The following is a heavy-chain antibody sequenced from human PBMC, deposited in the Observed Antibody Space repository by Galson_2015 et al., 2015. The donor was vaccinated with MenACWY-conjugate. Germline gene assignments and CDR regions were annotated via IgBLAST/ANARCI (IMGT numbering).Heavy chain of an antibody. J-gene: IGHJ6*03. V-gene: IGHV3-23*01. CDR2: ISARGGRT. CDR1: GFSFRSNA. D-gene: IGHD6-6*01. CDR3: VKERGSLSHNYYFYFMDV. Sequence: SLRLSCAASGFSFRSNAMSWVRQAPGKGLEWVSAISARGGRTYYPDSAKGRFTISRDNSKETLFLEMNSLRGEDTALYYCVKERGSLSHNYYFYFMDVWGKGTTVTVS.